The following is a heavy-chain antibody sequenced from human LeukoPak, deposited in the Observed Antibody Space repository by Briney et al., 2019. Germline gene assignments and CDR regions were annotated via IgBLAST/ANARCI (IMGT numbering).Heavy chain of an antibody. J-gene: IGHJ6*03. CDR3: ARVTSGYYYVDV. Sequence: ASVKVSCKASGYTFTSYDINWVRQATGQGLEWMGWMNPNSGNTGYAQKFQGRVTITRNTSISTAYMELSSLRSEDTAVYYCARVTSGYYYVDVWGKGTTVTVSS. V-gene: IGHV1-8*03. CDR2: MNPNSGNT. CDR1: GYTFTSYD. D-gene: IGHD2-2*01.